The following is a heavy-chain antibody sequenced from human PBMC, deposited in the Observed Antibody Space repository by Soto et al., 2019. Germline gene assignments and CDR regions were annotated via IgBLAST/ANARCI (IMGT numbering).Heavy chain of an antibody. Sequence: SVKVSCKASGFTFTTSAVQWVRQARGQRLEWIGWIVVGSGNTNYAQKFQERVTITRDMSTSTAYMELSSLRSEDTAVYYCAADPSIGYCSGGSCYTRIDYWGQGTLVTVSS. CDR3: AADPSIGYCSGGSCYTRIDY. D-gene: IGHD2-15*01. CDR2: IVVGSGNT. CDR1: GFTFTTSA. V-gene: IGHV1-58*01. J-gene: IGHJ4*02.